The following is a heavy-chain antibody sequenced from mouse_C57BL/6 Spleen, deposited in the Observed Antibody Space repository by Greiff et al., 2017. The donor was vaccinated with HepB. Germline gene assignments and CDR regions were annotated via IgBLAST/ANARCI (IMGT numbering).Heavy chain of an antibody. D-gene: IGHD2-4*01. CDR3: ARGRAYDYFAWFAY. CDR2: IYPGDGDT. CDR1: GYAFSSYW. V-gene: IGHV1-80*01. Sequence: VQLQQSGAELVKPGASVKISCKASGYAFSSYWMNWVKQRPGKGLEWIGQIYPGDGDTNYNGKFKGKATLTADKSSSTAYMQLSSLTSEDSAVYFCARGRAYDYFAWFAYWGQGTLVTVSA. J-gene: IGHJ3*01.